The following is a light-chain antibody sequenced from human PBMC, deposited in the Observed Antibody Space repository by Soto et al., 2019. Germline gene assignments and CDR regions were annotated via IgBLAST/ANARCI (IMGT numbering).Light chain of an antibody. J-gene: IGLJ1*01. CDR3: QSFDSSLSALYV. V-gene: IGLV1-40*01. Sequence: HSVLTHPPSVSWAPGERVTISCIGATSDVHWYQHLPGAAPKLLIYDNKNRPSGVPDRFSGSRSGTSASLAITGLQAEDEADYYCQSFDSSLSALYVFGTGTKVTVL. CDR2: DNK. CDR1: GATSD.